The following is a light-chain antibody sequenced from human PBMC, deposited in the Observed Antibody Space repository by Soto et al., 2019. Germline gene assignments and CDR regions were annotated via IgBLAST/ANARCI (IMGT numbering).Light chain of an antibody. V-gene: IGKV3-20*01. Sequence: VLTQSPATLSLTPGERATLSCRTSLSVSVYLDWYQQKPGQAPRLLISDASSRATDIPDRFSGSGSGTDFTLTISRLEPEDSAVYYCQQYGSTPWTFGQGTKVDIK. CDR2: DAS. CDR1: LSVSVY. CDR3: QQYGSTPWT. J-gene: IGKJ1*01.